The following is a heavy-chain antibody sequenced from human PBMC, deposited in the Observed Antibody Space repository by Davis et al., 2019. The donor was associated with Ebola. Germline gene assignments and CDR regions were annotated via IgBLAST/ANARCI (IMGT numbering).Heavy chain of an antibody. J-gene: IGHJ6*02. CDR2: ISAYNGNT. CDR3: ARDRPYDSSGYFPWSMDV. CDR1: GYTFKSYA. V-gene: IGHV1-18*01. D-gene: IGHD3-22*01. Sequence: AASVKVSCKASGYTFKSYAIAWVRQAPGQGLEWMGWISAYNGNTNYAQKFQGRVIMTRDTSTSTAYLELRSLRSDDTAVYYCARDRPYDSSGYFPWSMDVWGQGTTVTVSS.